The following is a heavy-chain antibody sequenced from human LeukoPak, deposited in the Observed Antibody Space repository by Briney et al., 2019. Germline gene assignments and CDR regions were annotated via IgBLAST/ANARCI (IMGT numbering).Heavy chain of an antibody. CDR3: ARAFGEYSSGSRFDP. CDR2: ISAYNGNT. D-gene: IGHD6-19*01. V-gene: IGHV1-18*01. CDR1: GYTFTSYG. J-gene: IGHJ5*02. Sequence: ASVKVSCKASGYTFTSYGIGWVRQAPGQGLEWMGWISAYNGNTNYAQKLQGRVTMTTDTSTSTAYMELRSLRSDDTAVYYCARAFGEYSSGSRFDPWGQGTLVTVSS.